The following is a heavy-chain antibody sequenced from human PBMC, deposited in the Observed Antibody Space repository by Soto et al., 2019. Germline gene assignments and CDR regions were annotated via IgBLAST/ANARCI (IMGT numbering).Heavy chain of an antibody. V-gene: IGHV3-7*03. CDR3: TSDRYPRFYHGSGSYPYY. CDR1: GFTFSSFW. Sequence: GSLSLSCAASGFTFSSFWMSWVRQAPGKGLEWVANIKTDGSETHYVDSVKGRFTISRDNPKTSLFLQMNSLRVEDTAVYFCTSDRYPRFYHGSGSYPYYWGQGTPVTVSS. CDR2: IKTDGSET. D-gene: IGHD3-10*01. J-gene: IGHJ4*02.